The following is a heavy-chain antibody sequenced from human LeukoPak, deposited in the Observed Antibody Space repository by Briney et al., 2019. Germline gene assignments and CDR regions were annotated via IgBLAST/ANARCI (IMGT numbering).Heavy chain of an antibody. V-gene: IGHV3-48*04. CDR1: GFTFSSYS. Sequence: PGGSLRLSCAASGFTFSSYSMNWVRQAPGKGLEWVSYISSSSSTIYYADSVKGRFTISRDNAKNSLYLQMNSLRAEDTAVYYCALVVPDAFDIWGQGTMVTVSS. CDR2: ISSSSSTI. CDR3: ALVVPDAFDI. J-gene: IGHJ3*02. D-gene: IGHD2-21*01.